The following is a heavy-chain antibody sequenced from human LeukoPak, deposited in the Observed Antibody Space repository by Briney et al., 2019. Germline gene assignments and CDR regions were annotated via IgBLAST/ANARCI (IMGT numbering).Heavy chain of an antibody. J-gene: IGHJ4*02. CDR1: GYTFTSYG. CDR3: ARGGMITFGGVIVTHTHSLGY. CDR2: ISAYNGNT. V-gene: IGHV1-18*01. Sequence: VASVKVSCKASGYTFTSYGISWVRQAPGQGLEWMGWISAYNGNTNYAQKLQGRVTMTTDTSTSTAYMELSSLRSEDTAVYYCARGGMITFGGVIVTHTHSLGYWGQGTLVTVSS. D-gene: IGHD3-16*02.